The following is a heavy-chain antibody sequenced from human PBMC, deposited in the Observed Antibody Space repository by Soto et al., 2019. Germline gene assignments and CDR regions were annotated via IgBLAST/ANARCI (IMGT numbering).Heavy chain of an antibody. CDR2: INPSGGST. CDR3: ARFRVGATPFDAFDI. J-gene: IGHJ3*02. CDR1: GYNFTSYY. D-gene: IGHD1-26*01. Sequence: ASVKVSCKASGYNFTSYYMHWVRQAPGQGLEWMGIINPSGGSTSYAQKFQGRVTMTRDTSTRTVYLELSSLRSEDTAVYYRARFRVGATPFDAFDIWGQGTMVTVSS. V-gene: IGHV1-46*01.